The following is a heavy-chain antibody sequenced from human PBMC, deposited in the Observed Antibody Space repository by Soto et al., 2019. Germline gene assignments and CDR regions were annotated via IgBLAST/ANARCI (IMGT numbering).Heavy chain of an antibody. CDR3: AKSPDFRGITVTTCYFDY. J-gene: IGHJ4*02. CDR2: ISGSGGST. Sequence: EVQLLESGGGLVQPGGSLRLSCAASGFTFSSYAMSWVRQAPGKGLEWVSAISGSGGSTYYADSVKGRFTISRDNSKNTLYLQMNSLRAEDTAVYYCAKSPDFRGITVTTCYFDYWGQGTLVTVSS. D-gene: IGHD4-17*01. CDR1: GFTFSSYA. V-gene: IGHV3-23*01.